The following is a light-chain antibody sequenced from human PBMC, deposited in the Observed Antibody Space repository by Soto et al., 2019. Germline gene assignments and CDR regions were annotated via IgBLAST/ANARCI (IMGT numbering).Light chain of an antibody. CDR1: QSIMSW. J-gene: IGKJ1*01. V-gene: IGKV1-5*01. CDR3: QLSRT. CDR2: DAS. Sequence: DIEMTQSPSTLSASVGDRVTLTCRASQSIMSWLAWYQQKPGNDLTLLIDDASSLESGVPSRFSGIGSGTELTLTVRSLQPDDFATYYCQLSRTFGQGTKVEIK.